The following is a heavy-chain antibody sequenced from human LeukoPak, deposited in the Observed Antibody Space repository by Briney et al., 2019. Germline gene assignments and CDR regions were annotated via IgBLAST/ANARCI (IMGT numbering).Heavy chain of an antibody. J-gene: IGHJ5*02. CDR3: ARGTLSSWGSFDP. D-gene: IGHD7-27*01. Sequence: ASVKVSCKASGYTFTGYYMHWVRQAPGKGLEGMGWINPNSGGTNYAQKFQGRVTMTRDTSISTAYMELSRLKSDDTAVYYCARGTLSSWGSFDPWGQGTLVTVSS. V-gene: IGHV1-2*02. CDR1: GYTFTGYY. CDR2: INPNSGGT.